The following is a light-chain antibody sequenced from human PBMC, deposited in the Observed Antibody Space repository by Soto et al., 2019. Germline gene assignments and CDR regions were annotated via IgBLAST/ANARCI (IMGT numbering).Light chain of an antibody. V-gene: IGLV2-14*03. Sequence: QSVLTQPASVSGSPGQSITISCSGTSSDIGAYDHVAWFQQFPGKTPKLMIYSVSNRPSGVSYRFSGSKSGNTASLTISGPQAEDEADYYCISYTVNRSYVFGTGTKLTVL. CDR2: SVS. CDR3: ISYTVNRSYV. J-gene: IGLJ1*01. CDR1: SSDIGAYDH.